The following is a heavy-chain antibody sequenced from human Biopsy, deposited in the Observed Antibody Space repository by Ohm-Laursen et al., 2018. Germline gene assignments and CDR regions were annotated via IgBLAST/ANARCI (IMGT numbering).Heavy chain of an antibody. J-gene: IGHJ4*02. V-gene: IGHV3-21*01. CDR2: ISASGNHI. CDR1: GFTFSGFS. Sequence: GSLRLSCAPSGFTFSGFSMIWVRQAPGKGLEWVSSISASGNHIYYTDSVKGRFTGSRDNGKNSVYLQMNSLRVEDTAVYYCARDGEAKYCKHGVCPSDFWGQGTLVTVSS. CDR3: ARDGEAKYCKHGVCPSDF. D-gene: IGHD2-8*01.